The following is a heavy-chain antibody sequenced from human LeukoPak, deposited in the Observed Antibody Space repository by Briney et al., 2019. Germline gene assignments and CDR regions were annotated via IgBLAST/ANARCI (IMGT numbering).Heavy chain of an antibody. CDR3: AREDIVVVPAGFVP. CDR1: GYTFTSYY. CDR2: INPSGGST. J-gene: IGHJ5*02. V-gene: IGHV1-46*01. D-gene: IGHD2-2*01. Sequence: VASVKVSCKASGYTFTSYYMHWVRQAPGQGLEWMGIINPSGGSTSYAQKFQGRVTMTRDMSTSTAYMELSRLRSEDTAVYYCAREDIVVVPAGFVPWGQGTLVTVSS.